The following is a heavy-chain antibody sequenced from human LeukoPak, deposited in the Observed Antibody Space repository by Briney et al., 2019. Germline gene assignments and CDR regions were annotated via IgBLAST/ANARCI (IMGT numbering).Heavy chain of an antibody. CDR1: GFTFSIYG. J-gene: IGHJ4*02. Sequence: RPGGSLRLSCAASGFTFSIYGMSWVRQAPEKGLQWVSAISGGGVSTYYADSVRGRFTISRDNSENTLYLQMNSLRAEDTAVYYCARKVAAPDYWGQGTLVTVSS. CDR3: ARKVAAPDY. V-gene: IGHV3-23*01. CDR2: ISGGGVST. D-gene: IGHD6-19*01.